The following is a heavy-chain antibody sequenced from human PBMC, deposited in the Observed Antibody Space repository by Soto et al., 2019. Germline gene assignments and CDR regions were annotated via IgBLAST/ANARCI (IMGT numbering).Heavy chain of an antibody. CDR1: GYTFTGYY. D-gene: IGHD5-18*01. CDR2: INPNSGGT. V-gene: IGHV1-2*04. Sequence: QVQLVQSGAEVKKPGASVKVSCKASGYTFTGYYMHWVRQAPGQGLEWMGWINPNSGGTNYAQKFQGWVTMTRDTSISTAYMELSRLRSDDTAVYYCARSSKVWIQLWLRLAYGMDVWGQGTTVTVSS. J-gene: IGHJ6*02. CDR3: ARSSKVWIQLWLRLAYGMDV.